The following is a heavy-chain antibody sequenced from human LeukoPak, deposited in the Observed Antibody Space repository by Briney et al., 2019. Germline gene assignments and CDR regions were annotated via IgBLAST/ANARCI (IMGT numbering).Heavy chain of an antibody. CDR3: ARHVSGIYGSRGDLDY. V-gene: IGHV4-59*08. J-gene: IGHJ4*02. D-gene: IGHD3-10*01. CDR1: GGSLNSFY. CDR2: IHSNGGT. Sequence: KPSEPLSLTCSVSGGSLNSFYWSWIRQPPGKALEWIGYIHSNGGTNYNPSLKSRVTMSVDTSKNQFSLKLNSVTAADTAVYYCARHVSGIYGSRGDLDYWGQGTLVTVSP.